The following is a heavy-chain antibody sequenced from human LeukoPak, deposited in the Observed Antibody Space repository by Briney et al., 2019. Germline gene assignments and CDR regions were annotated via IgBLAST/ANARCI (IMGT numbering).Heavy chain of an antibody. V-gene: IGHV3-30*02. D-gene: IGHD4-17*01. CDR1: GFTFSTYG. J-gene: IGHJ3*02. Sequence: GGSLRLSCAASGFTFSTYGIHWARQAPGKGLEWVAFIRYDGSNKYYAPSVQGRFTISRDNSKNTLYLQMNSLRAEDTAVYYCAKDPNGDYIGAFDIWGQGTMVTVSS. CDR3: AKDPNGDYIGAFDI. CDR2: IRYDGSNK.